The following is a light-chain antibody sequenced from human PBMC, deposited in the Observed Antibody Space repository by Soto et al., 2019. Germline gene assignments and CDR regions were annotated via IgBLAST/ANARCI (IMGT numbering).Light chain of an antibody. Sequence: QSSLNQPASVSGSPGQSITISCTGTISDVGTYNYVSWYQQHPDTAPKLMIYEVSNRPSGVSNRFSGSKSGNTASLTISGLQPEDEADYFCSSYTVYSTYVFGTGTKVTVL. CDR3: SSYTVYSTYV. CDR2: EVS. J-gene: IGLJ1*01. V-gene: IGLV2-14*01. CDR1: ISDVGTYNY.